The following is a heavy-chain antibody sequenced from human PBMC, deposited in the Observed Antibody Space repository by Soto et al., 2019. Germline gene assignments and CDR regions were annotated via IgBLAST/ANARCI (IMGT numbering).Heavy chain of an antibody. D-gene: IGHD3-10*01. V-gene: IGHV3-21*04. J-gene: IGHJ4*02. CDR2: ISSSSSYI. CDR1: GFTFSSYS. CDR3: AKPTIQALGMVRGVAMDV. Sequence: HWGSLKLSCAASGFTFSSYSMNWVRQAPGKGLEWVSSISSSSSYIYYADSVKGRFTISRDNSKNTLYLQMNSLRAEDTAVYYCAKPTIQALGMVRGVAMDVWGQGTLVTVSS.